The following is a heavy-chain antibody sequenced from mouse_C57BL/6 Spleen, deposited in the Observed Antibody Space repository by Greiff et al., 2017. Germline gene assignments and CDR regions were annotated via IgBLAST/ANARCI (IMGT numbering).Heavy chain of an antibody. J-gene: IGHJ4*01. Sequence: EVKLVESEGGLVQPGSSMKLSCTASGFTFSDYYMAWVRQVPEKGLEWVANINYDGGSTYYLDSLTSRFIISRDNAKNILFLHMSSLKSEDTATYYWARARLLAMAYWGQGTSVTVSS. CDR1: GFTFSDYY. D-gene: IGHD2-3*01. V-gene: IGHV5-16*01. CDR2: INYDGGST. CDR3: ARARLLAMAY.